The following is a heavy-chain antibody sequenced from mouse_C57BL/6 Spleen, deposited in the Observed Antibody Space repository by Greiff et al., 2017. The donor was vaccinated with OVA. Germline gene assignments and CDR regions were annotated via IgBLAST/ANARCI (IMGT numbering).Heavy chain of an antibody. D-gene: IGHD2-4*01. J-gene: IGHJ2*01. CDR1: GYTFTSYW. CDR2: IDPSDSYT. CDR3: AREDDYDEYY. V-gene: IGHV1-50*01. Sequence: QVQLQQPGAELVKPGASVKLSCKASGYTFTSYWMQWVKQRPGQGLEWIGEIDPSDSYTNYNQKFKGKATLTLDTSSSTAYMQLSSLTSEDSAVYYCAREDDYDEYYWGQGTTLTVSS.